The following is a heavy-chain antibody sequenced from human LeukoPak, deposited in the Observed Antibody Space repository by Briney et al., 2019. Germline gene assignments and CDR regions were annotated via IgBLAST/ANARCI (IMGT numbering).Heavy chain of an antibody. V-gene: IGHV4-61*02. D-gene: IGHD3-10*01. CDR3: AREPLWFGELYYFDY. Sequence: SETLSLTCSVSGYSISSGSYYWSWIRQPAGKGLEWIGRIYTSGSTNYNPSLKSRVTISVDTSKNQFSLKLSSVTAADTAVYYCAREPLWFGELYYFDYWGQGTLVTVSS. CDR2: IYTSGST. J-gene: IGHJ4*02. CDR1: GYSISSGSYY.